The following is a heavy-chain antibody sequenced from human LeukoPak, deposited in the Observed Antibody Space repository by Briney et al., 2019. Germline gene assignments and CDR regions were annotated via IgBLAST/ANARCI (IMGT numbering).Heavy chain of an antibody. CDR1: GFTFSSYW. V-gene: IGHV3-74*01. CDR2: INSDGSST. D-gene: IGHD5-24*01. J-gene: IGHJ5*02. CDR3: ARDRAPKRWLQRGHDNWFDP. Sequence: GGSLRLSCAASGFTFSSYWMHWVRQAPGKGLVWVSRINSDGSSTSYADSVKGRFTISRDNAKNTLYLQMNSLRAEDTAVYYCARDRAPKRWLQRGHDNWFDPWGQGTLVTVSS.